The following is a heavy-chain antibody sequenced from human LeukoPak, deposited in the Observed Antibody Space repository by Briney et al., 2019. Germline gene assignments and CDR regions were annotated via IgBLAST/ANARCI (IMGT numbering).Heavy chain of an antibody. J-gene: IGHJ6*03. Sequence: PGGSLRLSCAASGFTFSSYSMNWVRQAPGKGLEWVSSISSSSSYIYYADSVKGRFTISRDNAKNSLYLQMNSLRAEDRAVYYCARVPYSSSWYYYYYMDVWGKGTTVTVSS. D-gene: IGHD6-13*01. CDR2: ISSSSSYI. V-gene: IGHV3-21*01. CDR3: ARVPYSSSWYYYYYMDV. CDR1: GFTFSSYS.